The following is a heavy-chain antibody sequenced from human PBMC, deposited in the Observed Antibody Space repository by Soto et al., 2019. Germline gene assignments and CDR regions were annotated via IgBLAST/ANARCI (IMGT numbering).Heavy chain of an antibody. V-gene: IGHV1-46*01. D-gene: IGHD2-15*01. Sequence: ASVKVSCKASGYTFTSYYMHWVRQAPGQGLEWMGIINPSGGNTTYAQKFQGRVTMTRDTSTGTVYMDVSSLRSEDTAVYYCAREFCSGGSCFYFLDYWGQGTFVTVSA. J-gene: IGHJ4*02. CDR1: GYTFTSYY. CDR3: AREFCSGGSCFYFLDY. CDR2: INPSGGNT.